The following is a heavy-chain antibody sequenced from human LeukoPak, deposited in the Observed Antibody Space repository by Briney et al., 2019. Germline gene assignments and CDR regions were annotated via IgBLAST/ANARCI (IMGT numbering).Heavy chain of an antibody. Sequence: GGSLRLSCAASGFTFSSYGMHWVRQAPGKGLEWVAYIQYDGSNEQYADSVKGRFSISRDSSKNILYLQLNSLRAEDTAVYYCARQRIDIVGGPNAFDIWGQGTMVTVSS. V-gene: IGHV3-30*12. CDR3: ARQRIDIVGGPNAFDI. CDR2: IQYDGSNE. D-gene: IGHD1-26*01. J-gene: IGHJ3*02. CDR1: GFTFSSYG.